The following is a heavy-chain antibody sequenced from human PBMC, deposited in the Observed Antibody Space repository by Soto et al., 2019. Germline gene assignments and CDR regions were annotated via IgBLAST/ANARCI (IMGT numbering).Heavy chain of an antibody. D-gene: IGHD1-26*01. V-gene: IGHV1-3*01. Sequence: ASVKVSCKACGYTFTSYAMHWVRQAPGQRLEWMGWINAGNGNTKYSQKFQGRVTITRDTSASTAYMELSSLRSEDTAVYYCARGLGLYYFDYWGQGILVTVSS. CDR3: ARGLGLYYFDY. CDR2: INAGNGNT. CDR1: GYTFTSYA. J-gene: IGHJ4*02.